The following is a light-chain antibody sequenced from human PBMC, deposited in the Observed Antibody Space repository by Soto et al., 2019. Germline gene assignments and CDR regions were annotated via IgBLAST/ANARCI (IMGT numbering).Light chain of an antibody. CDR1: QSISSW. J-gene: IGKJ1*01. Sequence: DIQMTQSPSTLSASVGDRVTITCRASQSISSWLAWYQQKPGKEHKLLIYDASSLESGVPSRFSGSGSGTEFTLTISSLQPDDFATYYCQQYNSLTWTFGQGTKVDIK. V-gene: IGKV1-5*01. CDR3: QQYNSLTWT. CDR2: DAS.